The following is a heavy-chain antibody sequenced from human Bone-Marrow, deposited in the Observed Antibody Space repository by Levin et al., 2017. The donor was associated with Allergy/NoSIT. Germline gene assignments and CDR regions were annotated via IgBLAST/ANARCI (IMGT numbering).Heavy chain of an antibody. J-gene: IGHJ4*02. D-gene: IGHD4-23*01. CDR1: GYTFTSYD. CDR3: ARVPGASRGLNGDYGGNPGAFDY. V-gene: IGHV1-8*01. Sequence: ASVKVSCKASGYTFTSYDINWVRQATGQGLEWMGWMNPNSGNTGYAQKFQGRVTMTRNTSISTAYMELSSLRSEDTAVYYCARVPGASRGLNGDYGGNPGAFDYWGQGTLVTVSS. CDR2: MNPNSGNT.